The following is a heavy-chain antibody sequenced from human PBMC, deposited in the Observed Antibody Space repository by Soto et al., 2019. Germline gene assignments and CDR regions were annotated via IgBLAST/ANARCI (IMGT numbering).Heavy chain of an antibody. CDR2: ISSSGSTI. J-gene: IGHJ6*02. Sequence: GGSLRLSCAASGFTFSDYYMSWIRQAPGKGLEWVSYISSSGSTIYYADSVKGRFTISRDNAKNSLYLQMNSLRAEDTAVYDCARDGAAAFLASYYYGMDVWGQGTTVTVSS. CDR1: GFTFSDYY. CDR3: ARDGAAAFLASYYYGMDV. V-gene: IGHV3-11*01. D-gene: IGHD6-13*01.